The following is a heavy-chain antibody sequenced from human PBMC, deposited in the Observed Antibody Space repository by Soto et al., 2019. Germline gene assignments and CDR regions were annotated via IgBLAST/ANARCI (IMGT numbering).Heavy chain of an antibody. D-gene: IGHD6-19*01. CDR3: ARERADDIAVALNWFDP. V-gene: IGHV3-48*02. CDR1: GFTFSSYS. CDR2: ISSSSSTL. J-gene: IGHJ5*02. Sequence: GGSLRLSCAASGFTFSSYSMNWVRQAPGKGLGWVSYISSSSSTLYYADSVKGRYTISRDNAKNALYLQMNNLRDEDTAVYFCARERADDIAVALNWFDPWGQGTLVTVS.